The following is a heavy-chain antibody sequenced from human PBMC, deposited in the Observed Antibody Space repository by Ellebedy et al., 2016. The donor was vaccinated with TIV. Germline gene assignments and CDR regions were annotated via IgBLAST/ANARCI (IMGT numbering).Heavy chain of an antibody. Sequence: GESLMISCAVSGFTFRDYYMSWIRQAPGKGLEWVSYISSSGSIINYADSVKGRFTISRDNAKNSQYLQMNSLRAEDTAVYYCVRDTYYYGSGTYYKGFDYWGQGTLVTVSS. D-gene: IGHD3-10*01. CDR2: ISSSGSII. CDR1: GFTFRDYY. J-gene: IGHJ4*02. CDR3: VRDTYYYGSGTYYKGFDY. V-gene: IGHV3-11*04.